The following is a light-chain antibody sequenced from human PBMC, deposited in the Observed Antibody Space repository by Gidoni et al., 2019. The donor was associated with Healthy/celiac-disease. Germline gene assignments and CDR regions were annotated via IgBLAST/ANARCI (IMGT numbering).Light chain of an antibody. CDR2: DAS. CDR1: QSVSSY. Sequence: IVLTQSPATLSLSPGERATLSCRASQSVSSYVAWYQQKPGQAHRLLIYDASNRATGIPARFSGSGSGTDFTLTISSLETEDFAVYYCQQRSNWLTFGGGTKVEIK. J-gene: IGKJ4*01. V-gene: IGKV3-11*01. CDR3: QQRSNWLT.